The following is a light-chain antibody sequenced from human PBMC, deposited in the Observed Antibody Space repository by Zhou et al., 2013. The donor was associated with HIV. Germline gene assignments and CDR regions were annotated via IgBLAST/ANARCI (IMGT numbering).Light chain of an antibody. CDR3: QQRSDWPPAYI. Sequence: EIVLTQSPATLSLSPGERATLSCRASQSVSSYLAWYQQKPGQAPRLLIYDASNRATGIPARFSGSGSGTDFTLTISSLEPEDFAVYYCQQRSDWPPAYIFGQGTKLE. V-gene: IGKV3-11*01. CDR2: DAS. CDR1: QSVSSY. J-gene: IGKJ2*01.